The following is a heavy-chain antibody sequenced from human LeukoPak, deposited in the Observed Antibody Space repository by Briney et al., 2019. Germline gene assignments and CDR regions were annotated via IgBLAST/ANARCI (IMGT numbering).Heavy chain of an antibody. D-gene: IGHD2-15*01. CDR3: ARTSGYCSGGNCYGSNWFDP. V-gene: IGHV1-18*01. CDR2: ISAYNGNT. J-gene: IGHJ5*02. CDR1: GYTFTSYG. Sequence: GASVKVSCKASGYTFTSYGISWVRQAPGQGLEWMGWISAYNGNTNYAQKLQGRVSITRDRSVTTAYMELSSLTSEDTAVYYCARTSGYCSGGNCYGSNWFDPWGQGTLVTVSS.